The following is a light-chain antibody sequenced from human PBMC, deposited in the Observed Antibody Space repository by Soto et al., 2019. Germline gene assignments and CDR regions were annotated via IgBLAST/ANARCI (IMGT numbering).Light chain of an antibody. Sequence: QSVLTQTPSVSGTPGQRVNISCSGSSSNIGRNYVYWYHQFPGMAPKLLIYRDNERPSGVSDRFSGSKSGTSASLAISGLRSGDEAASHCATWDDSLGGPVFGGGTQLTVL. J-gene: IGLJ2*01. CDR1: SSNIGRNY. CDR3: ATWDDSLGGPV. V-gene: IGLV1-47*01. CDR2: RDN.